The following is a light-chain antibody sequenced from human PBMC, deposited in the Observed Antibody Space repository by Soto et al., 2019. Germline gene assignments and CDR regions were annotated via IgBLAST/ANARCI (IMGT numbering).Light chain of an antibody. CDR3: QQRGSWPRT. Sequence: EIVLTQSPATLSLSPGERATLSCRASQSVSSYLAWYQQKPGQAPRLLIYDASNRATGIPARFSGSGSGTDFPLTISSPEPEDFAVYYCQQRGSWPRTFGQGTKLEIK. CDR1: QSVSSY. CDR2: DAS. J-gene: IGKJ2*02. V-gene: IGKV3-11*01.